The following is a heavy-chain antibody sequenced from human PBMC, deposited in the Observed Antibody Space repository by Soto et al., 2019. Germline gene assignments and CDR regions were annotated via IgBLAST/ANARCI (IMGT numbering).Heavy chain of an antibody. D-gene: IGHD5-12*01. CDR2: IYYSGST. CDR1: GGSVSSGSYY. J-gene: IGHJ6*02. V-gene: IGHV4-61*01. CDR3: ARCDIVATSGMDV. Sequence: SETLSLTCTVSGGSVSSGSYYWSWIRQPPGKGLEWIGYIYYSGSTNYNPSLKSRVTISVDTSKNQFSLKLSSVTAADTAVYYCARCDIVATSGMDVWGQGTTVTVS.